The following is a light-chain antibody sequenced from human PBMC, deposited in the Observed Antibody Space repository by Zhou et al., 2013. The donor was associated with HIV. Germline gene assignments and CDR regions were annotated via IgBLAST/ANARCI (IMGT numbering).Light chain of an antibody. J-gene: IGKJ4*01. V-gene: IGKV1-8*01. CDR2: AAS. CDR1: QGISSD. Sequence: AIRMTQSPSSFSASTGDRVTITCRASQGISSDLGWYQQKPGKAPKLLIYAASTLQSGVPSRFSGSGSGTDFTLTISSLQPEDFATYYCLQDYTYPLTFGGGTKVEIK. CDR3: LQDYTYPLT.